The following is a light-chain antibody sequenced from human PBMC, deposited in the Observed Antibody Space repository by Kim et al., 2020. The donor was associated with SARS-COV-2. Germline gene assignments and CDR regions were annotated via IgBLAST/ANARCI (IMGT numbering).Light chain of an antibody. CDR3: SSYSRDNTLV. J-gene: IGLJ3*02. V-gene: IGLV2-14*03. CDR1: SSYVCAYDY. CDR2: DVA. Sequence: GQSITISCTGTSSYVCAYDYLAWYHQLPGEAPTLLIYDVANRPAGVSNRFSCSKSGSTASLTISGLQAEDETSYYCSSYSRDNTLVFGGGTQLTVL.